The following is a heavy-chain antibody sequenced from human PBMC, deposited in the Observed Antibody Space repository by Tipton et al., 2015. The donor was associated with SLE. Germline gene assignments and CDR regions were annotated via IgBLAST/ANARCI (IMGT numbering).Heavy chain of an antibody. V-gene: IGHV4-4*08. CDR3: ARDLGAGGSFDN. Sequence: TLSLTCNVSGGSISFYFWTWIRQPPGKGLEWIGHIYTSGSTDYDPSLRSRVTMYVDKSKNQFSLRLMSVTAADTAVYYCARDLGAGGSFDNWGQGALVTVSS. CDR1: GGSISFYF. CDR2: IYTSGST. D-gene: IGHD6-13*01. J-gene: IGHJ4*02.